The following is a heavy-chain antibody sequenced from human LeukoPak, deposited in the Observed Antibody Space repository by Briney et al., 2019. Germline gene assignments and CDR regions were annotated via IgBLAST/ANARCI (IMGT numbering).Heavy chain of an antibody. CDR1: GYTFTSYG. D-gene: IGHD3-22*01. V-gene: IGHV1-18*01. J-gene: IGHJ4*02. Sequence: ASVKVSCTASGYTFTSYGISWVRQAPGQGLEWMGWISAYNGNTNYAQKLQGRVTMTTDTSTSTAYMELRSLRSDDTAVYYCARVVITPLDFDYWGQGTLVTVSS. CDR2: ISAYNGNT. CDR3: ARVVITPLDFDY.